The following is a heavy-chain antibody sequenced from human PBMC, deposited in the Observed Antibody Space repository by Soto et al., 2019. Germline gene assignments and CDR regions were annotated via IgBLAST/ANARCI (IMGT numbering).Heavy chain of an antibody. V-gene: IGHV1-69*13. J-gene: IGHJ4*02. CDR3: AREGEDGYTNY. CDR2: IIPIFGTA. CDR1: GGTFSSYA. Sequence: SVKVSCKASGGTFSSYAISWVRQAPGQGLEWMGGIIPIFGTANYAQKSQGRVTITADESTSTAYMELSSLRSEDTAVYYCAREGEDGYTNYWGQGTLVTVSS. D-gene: IGHD3-16*01.